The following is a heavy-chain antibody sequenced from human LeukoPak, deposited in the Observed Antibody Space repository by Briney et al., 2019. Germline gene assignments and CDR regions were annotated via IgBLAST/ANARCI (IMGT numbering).Heavy chain of an antibody. CDR3: ARASSSIAAAGTVDY. D-gene: IGHD6-13*01. V-gene: IGHV4-31*03. Sequence: PSETLSLTCTVSGGSISSGGYYWSWIRQHPGKGLEWIGYIYYSGSTYYNPSLKSRVTISVDTSKNQFSLKLSSVTAADTAVYYCARASSSIAAAGTVDYWGQGALVTVSS. CDR1: GGSISSGGYY. J-gene: IGHJ4*02. CDR2: IYYSGST.